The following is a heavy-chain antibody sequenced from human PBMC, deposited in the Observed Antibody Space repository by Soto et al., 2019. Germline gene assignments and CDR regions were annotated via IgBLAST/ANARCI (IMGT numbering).Heavy chain of an antibody. D-gene: IGHD6-13*01. J-gene: IGHJ4*02. Sequence: EVHLVESGGGLVQPGGSLRLSCAASGFTFSSYSLNWVRQAPGKGLEWVSYITSSGTTVYYADSVRVRFTISRDNAKNSLYLQMNSLRDDDTAVYYCARGSSNWAYYFDFWGQGTLVTVSS. CDR2: ITSSGTTV. V-gene: IGHV3-48*02. CDR1: GFTFSSYS. CDR3: ARGSSNWAYYFDF.